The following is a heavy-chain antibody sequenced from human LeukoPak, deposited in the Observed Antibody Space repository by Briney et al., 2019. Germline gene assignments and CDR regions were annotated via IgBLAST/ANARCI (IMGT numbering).Heavy chain of an antibody. Sequence: SQTLSLTCTVSGGSVSTYYWGWIRHSPGNGLEWIGSTDYSGSTNYNPSLMGRVTISVDTSKNQFSLKLTSVTAADTAMYYCARFRSTVVTRAWFDPWGQGTLVTVSS. D-gene: IGHD4-23*01. CDR1: GGSVSTYY. V-gene: IGHV4-59*02. J-gene: IGHJ5*02. CDR3: ARFRSTVVTRAWFDP. CDR2: TDYSGST.